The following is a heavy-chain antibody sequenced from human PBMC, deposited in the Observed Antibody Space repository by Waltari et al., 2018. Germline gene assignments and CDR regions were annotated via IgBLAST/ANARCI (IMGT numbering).Heavy chain of an antibody. D-gene: IGHD1-26*01. J-gene: IGHJ3*02. CDR3: AKMAAKVGAHDAFDI. CDR2: IYANGNT. CDR1: GGSVNSYY. V-gene: IGHV4-4*07. Sequence: QVQLQESGPGLIKPSETLSLTCTVSGGSVNSYYWSWIRQPAGKGLEWIGRIYANGNTNYNPSLKTRVTMSEDMSKNQVSLSLTSVTAADTVVYYCAKMAAKVGAHDAFDIWGQGTMVTVSS.